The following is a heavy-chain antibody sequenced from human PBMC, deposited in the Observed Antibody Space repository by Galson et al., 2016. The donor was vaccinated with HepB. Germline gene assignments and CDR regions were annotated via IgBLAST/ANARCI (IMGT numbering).Heavy chain of an antibody. CDR2: ISSGSRHI. CDR1: GFTFRAYT. V-gene: IGHV3-21*04. D-gene: IGHD5-12*01. J-gene: IGHJ6*02. CDR3: ARDRVDIVAAPSSIRNYYGMDV. Sequence: SLRLSCAASGFTFRAYTMNWVCQAPGKGLQWVSSISSGSRHISNADSLKGRFSISRDDAKNSVFLQMNSLTVDDTAKYFCARDRVDIVAAPSSIRNYYGMDVWGQGTTVTVSS.